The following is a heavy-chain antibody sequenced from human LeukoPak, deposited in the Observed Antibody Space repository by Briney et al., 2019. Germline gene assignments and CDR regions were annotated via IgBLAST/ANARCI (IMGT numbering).Heavy chain of an antibody. CDR2: INPSGGST. CDR3: ARVEENSGYSHIY. Sequence: ASVKLSCKASGYTFTSYYMQWVRQDPGQGLEWMGIINPSGGSTSYAQKFQGRVTMTRDTSTSTVYMELSSLRSEDTAVYYCARVEENSGYSHIYWGQGSLVTVSS. D-gene: IGHD3-22*01. V-gene: IGHV1-46*01. J-gene: IGHJ4*02. CDR1: GYTFTSYY.